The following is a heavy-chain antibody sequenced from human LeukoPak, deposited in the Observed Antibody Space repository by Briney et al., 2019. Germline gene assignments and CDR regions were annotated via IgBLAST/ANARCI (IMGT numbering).Heavy chain of an antibody. D-gene: IGHD6-19*01. Sequence: GGSLRLSCAASGFTFSSYAMSWVRQAPGKGLEWVSGISGSGGSTFYADSVKGRFTISRDNSKNTLYVEINSLRAEDTVVYYCAKDEALIAVAGLDYWGQGTLVTVSS. V-gene: IGHV3-23*01. CDR3: AKDEALIAVAGLDY. CDR1: GFTFSSYA. CDR2: ISGSGGST. J-gene: IGHJ4*02.